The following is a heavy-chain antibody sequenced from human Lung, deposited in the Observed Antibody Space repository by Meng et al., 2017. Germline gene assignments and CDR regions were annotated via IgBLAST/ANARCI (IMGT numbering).Heavy chain of an antibody. CDR2: IIPIFGTA. D-gene: IGHD4-23*01. J-gene: IGHJ4*02. V-gene: IGHV1-69*05. Sequence: QVQLVQSGAGGEKPGSSVKVSCKASGGTFSSYAISWVRQAPGQGLEWMGGIIPIFGTANYAQKFQGRVTITTDESTSTAYMELSSLRSEDTAVYYCARVYGGNSYFDYWGQGTLVTVSS. CDR1: GGTFSSYA. CDR3: ARVYGGNSYFDY.